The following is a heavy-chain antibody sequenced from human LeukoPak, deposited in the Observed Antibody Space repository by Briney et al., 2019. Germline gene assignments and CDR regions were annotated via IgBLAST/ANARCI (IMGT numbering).Heavy chain of an antibody. CDR1: GFTFSSYA. D-gene: IGHD3/OR15-3a*01. CDR2: FSGSGGST. Sequence: PGGSLRLSCAASGFTFSSYAMTWVRQAPGKGLECISGFSGSGGSTYYADSVKGRFTISRDNSKNTLYLQMNSLRAEDTAIYFCARSEINDYMNFWGQGLQVIVSS. V-gene: IGHV3-23*01. CDR3: ARSEINDYMNF. J-gene: IGHJ4*02.